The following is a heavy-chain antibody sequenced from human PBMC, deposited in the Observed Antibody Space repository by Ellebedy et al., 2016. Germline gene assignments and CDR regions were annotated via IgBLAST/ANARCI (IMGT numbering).Heavy chain of an antibody. V-gene: IGHV1-69*02. D-gene: IGHD2-2*01. Sequence: SVKVSXXASAGTFNSYSISWVRQVPGHGLEWMGRITPIIDVVKYAQKFQGRVTITADKSTSTAYMELSSLRSADTAVYFCARNFEYAFETSGPFDYWGQGTLVTVSS. J-gene: IGHJ4*02. CDR2: ITPIIDVV. CDR3: ARNFEYAFETSGPFDY. CDR1: AGTFNSYS.